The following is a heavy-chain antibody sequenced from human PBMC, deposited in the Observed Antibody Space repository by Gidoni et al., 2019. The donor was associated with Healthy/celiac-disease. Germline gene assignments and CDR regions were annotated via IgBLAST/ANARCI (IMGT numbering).Heavy chain of an antibody. CDR3: ARDIGDGYSDY. J-gene: IGHJ4*02. V-gene: IGHV1-46*01. CDR1: GYTFTSYY. D-gene: IGHD5-12*01. CDR2: LNPSGGST. Sequence: QGQLVQSGAEVKKPGASVKVSCTASGYTFTSYYMHWVRQAPGQGLEWMGILNPSGGSTSYAQKFQGRVTMTRDTSTSTVYMELSSLRYEDTAVYYCARDIGDGYSDYWGQGTLVTVSS.